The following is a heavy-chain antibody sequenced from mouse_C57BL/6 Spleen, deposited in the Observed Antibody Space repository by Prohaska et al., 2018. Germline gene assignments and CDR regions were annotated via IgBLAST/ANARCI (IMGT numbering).Heavy chain of an antibody. V-gene: IGHV1-15*01. J-gene: IGHJ3*01. CDR3: TRWVNYYGSSSSGFAY. D-gene: IGHD1-1*01. CDR1: GYTFTDYE. CDR2: IDPETGGT. Sequence: QVQLQQSGAELVRPGASVTLSCKASGYTFTDYEMHWVKQTPVHGLEWIGAIDPETGGTAYNQKFKGKAILTADKSSSTAYMELRSLTSEDSAVYYCTRWVNYYGSSSSGFAYWGQGTLVTVSA.